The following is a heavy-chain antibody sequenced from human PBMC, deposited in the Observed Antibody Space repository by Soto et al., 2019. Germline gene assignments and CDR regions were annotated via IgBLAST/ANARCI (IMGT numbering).Heavy chain of an antibody. V-gene: IGHV1-8*01. Sequence: QVQLVQSGAEVKKPGASVKVSCTASGYTFTNYDIYWVRQATGQGLECVGWMNPNSGNTDYPQKFQGRVTMTRNTSMSTAYVELTSLRSEDTAVYYCARVGPGYYFGMDVWGQGTTVTVSS. CDR2: MNPNSGNT. CDR1: GYTFTNYD. CDR3: ARVGPGYYFGMDV. J-gene: IGHJ6*02.